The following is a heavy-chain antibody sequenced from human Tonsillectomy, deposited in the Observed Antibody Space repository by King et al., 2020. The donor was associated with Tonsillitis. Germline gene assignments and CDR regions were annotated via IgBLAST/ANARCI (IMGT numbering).Heavy chain of an antibody. J-gene: IGHJ4*02. CDR1: GFTFSRYN. CDR3: ARDPSVYDSSGYYPYYFDS. CDR2: ISSSSITK. Sequence: VQLVESGGGLVQPGGSLRLSCAASGFTFSRYNMNWVRQAPGKGLEWVSYISSSSITKYYADSVRGRFTISRDNAKNSLYLQMNSLRAEDTAVYYCARDPSVYDSSGYYPYYFDSWGQGILVTVSS. D-gene: IGHD3-22*01. V-gene: IGHV3-48*04.